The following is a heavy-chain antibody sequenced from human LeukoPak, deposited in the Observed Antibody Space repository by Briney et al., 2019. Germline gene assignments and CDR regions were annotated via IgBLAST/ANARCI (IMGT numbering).Heavy chain of an antibody. J-gene: IGHJ4*02. V-gene: IGHV3-21*01. CDR1: GFTFNNYA. Sequence: PGGSLRLSCVASGFTFNNYAMSWVRQAPGKGLEWVSPISSSSSYIYYADSVKGRFTISRDNAKNSLYLQMNSLRAEDTAVYYCARRTGSQQLNYWGQGTLVTVSS. CDR3: ARRTGSQQLNY. D-gene: IGHD6-13*01. CDR2: ISSSSSYI.